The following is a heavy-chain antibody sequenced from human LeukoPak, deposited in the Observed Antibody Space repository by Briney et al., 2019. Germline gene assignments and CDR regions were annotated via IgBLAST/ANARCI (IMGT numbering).Heavy chain of an antibody. CDR3: ARRGTYSPAGLDV. Sequence: PGGSLRLSCAASGFIFSSYAMHWVRQAPGKGLEWVALISYDGDNKYYADSVKGRFTISRDNSKNTLYLQMNSLRFDDAAVYYCARRGTYSPAGLDVWGQGTTVTVSS. CDR2: ISYDGDNK. CDR1: GFIFSSYA. V-gene: IGHV3-30-3*01. D-gene: IGHD1-26*01. J-gene: IGHJ6*02.